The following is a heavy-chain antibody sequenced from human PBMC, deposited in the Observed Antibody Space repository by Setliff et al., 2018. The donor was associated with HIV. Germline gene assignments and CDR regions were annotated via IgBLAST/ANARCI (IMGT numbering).Heavy chain of an antibody. CDR1: GYIITELS. V-gene: IGHV1-46*01. J-gene: IGHJ4*02. CDR3: ARDGGDGSGYYYADY. CDR2: INPSGGSA. D-gene: IGHD3-22*01. Sequence: ASVKVSCKVSGYIITELSMHWVRQAPGQGLEWMGIINPSGGSAAYAEKFRGRVTMTSDTSTNTVYMELRSLRSEETAVFYCARDGGDGSGYYYADYWGQGTLVTVSS.